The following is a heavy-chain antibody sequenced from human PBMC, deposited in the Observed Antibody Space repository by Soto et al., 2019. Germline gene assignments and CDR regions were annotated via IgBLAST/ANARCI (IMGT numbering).Heavy chain of an antibody. Sequence: QVQLVESGGGVVQPGRSLRLSCAASGFTFSSYGMHWVRQAPGKGLEWVAVISYVGSNKYYADSVKGRFTISRDNSKNTLYLQMNSLRAEDTAVYYCAFLKGFGGVYYYYGMDVWGQGTTVTVSS. V-gene: IGHV3-30*03. CDR2: ISYVGSNK. J-gene: IGHJ6*02. CDR1: GFTFSSYG. D-gene: IGHD3-16*01. CDR3: AFLKGFGGVYYYYGMDV.